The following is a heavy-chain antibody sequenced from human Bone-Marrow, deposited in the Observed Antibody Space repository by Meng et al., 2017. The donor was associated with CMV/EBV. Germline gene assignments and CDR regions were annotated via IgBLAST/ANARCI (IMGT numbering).Heavy chain of an antibody. Sequence: GESLKISCAASGFTFSSYGMHWVRQAPGKGLEWVAFIRYDGSNKYYADSVKGRFTISRGNSKNTLYLQMNSLRAEDTAVYYCAKDSSSWSTEPNYFDYWGQGTLVTVSS. CDR3: AKDSSSWSTEPNYFDY. J-gene: IGHJ4*02. V-gene: IGHV3-30*02. CDR1: GFTFSSYG. D-gene: IGHD6-13*01. CDR2: IRYDGSNK.